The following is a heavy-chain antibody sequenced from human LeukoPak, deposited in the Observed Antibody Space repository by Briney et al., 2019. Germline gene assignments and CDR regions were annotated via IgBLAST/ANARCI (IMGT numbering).Heavy chain of an antibody. J-gene: IGHJ4*02. CDR3: GRKRSGFYSEFDH. CDR2: IYGDDDK. D-gene: IGHD3-3*01. Sequence: SGPTLVKPTQTLTLTCTLFGFSIASSGVGVGWIRQPPGKALEWLALIYGDDDKYYSPSLKSRLTITKDTSKNHVVLTMTNMDPVDTATYHCGRKRSGFYSEFDHWGQGTLVTVSS. CDR1: GFSIASSGVG. V-gene: IGHV2-5*02.